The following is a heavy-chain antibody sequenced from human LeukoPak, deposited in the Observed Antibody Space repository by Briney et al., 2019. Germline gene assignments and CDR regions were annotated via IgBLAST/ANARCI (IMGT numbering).Heavy chain of an antibody. V-gene: IGHV3-20*04. D-gene: IGHD3-3*01. J-gene: IGHJ4*02. CDR3: ARVKGSGYRNSIDY. CDR1: GFPFDDYA. CDR2: INWNHGHT. Sequence: GGSVRLSCAASGFPFDDYAMNWVRQAPGKGLEGVSGINWNHGHTYYRHSVKGRFTISRDNAKNSLYLQMNSLRAEDTALYYCARVKGSGYRNSIDYWGQGTLVTVSS.